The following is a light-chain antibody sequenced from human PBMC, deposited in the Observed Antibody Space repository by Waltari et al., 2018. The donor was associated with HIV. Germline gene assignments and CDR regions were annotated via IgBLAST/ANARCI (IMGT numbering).Light chain of an antibody. CDR3: QQSYSTPLT. J-gene: IGKJ4*01. CDR1: QSISSY. Sequence: DIQMNHAPFSLSASVREKATITCRASQSISSYLNWYQQKPGKAPKLLIYAASSLQSGVPSRFSGSGSGTDFTLTISSLQPEDFATYYCQQSYSTPLTFGGGTKVEIK. V-gene: IGKV1-39*01. CDR2: AAS.